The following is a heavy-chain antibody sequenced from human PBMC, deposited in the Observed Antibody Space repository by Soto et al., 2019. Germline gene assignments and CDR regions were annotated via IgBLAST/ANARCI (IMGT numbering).Heavy chain of an antibody. Sequence: GESLKISCKGSGYSFTSYWIGWVRQMPGKGLEWMGIIYPGDSDTRYSPSFQGQVTISADKSISTAYLQWSSLKASDTAMYYCASMGLDMDHDYGGNSYYFDYWGQGTLVTVSS. V-gene: IGHV5-51*01. D-gene: IGHD4-17*01. CDR3: ASMGLDMDHDYGGNSYYFDY. CDR1: GYSFTSYW. CDR2: IYPGDSDT. J-gene: IGHJ4*02.